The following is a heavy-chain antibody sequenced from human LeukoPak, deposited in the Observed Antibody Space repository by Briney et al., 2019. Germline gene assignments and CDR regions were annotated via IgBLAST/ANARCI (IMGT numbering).Heavy chain of an antibody. Sequence: PGGSLRLSCAASGFTFSDYWLNWFRQAPGKGRKWVAKIREDGGEKYYVDSVKGRFTISRDNAKNSLCLQITSLRAEDTAVYYCARTLMGGGALDYWGQGTLVTVSS. V-gene: IGHV3-7*01. J-gene: IGHJ4*02. D-gene: IGHD3-10*01. CDR2: IREDGGEK. CDR3: ARTLMGGGALDY. CDR1: GFTFSDYW.